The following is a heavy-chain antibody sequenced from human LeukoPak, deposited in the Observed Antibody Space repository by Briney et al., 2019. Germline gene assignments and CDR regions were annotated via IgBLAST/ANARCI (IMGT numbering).Heavy chain of an antibody. V-gene: IGHV3-30*18. CDR1: GFTFSSYA. CDR3: AKVVGPMVHGDY. D-gene: IGHD5-12*01. CDR2: ISSDGSQK. J-gene: IGHJ4*02. Sequence: GGSLRLSCAASGFTFSSYAMHWVRQAPGKGLEWVAIISSDGSQKFYADSVKGRFTISRDNSKNTLYLQMDSLRAEDTAVYYCAKVVGPMVHGDYWGQGTLVTVSS.